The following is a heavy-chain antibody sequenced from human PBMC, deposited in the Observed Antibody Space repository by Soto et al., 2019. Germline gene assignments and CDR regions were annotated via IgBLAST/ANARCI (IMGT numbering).Heavy chain of an antibody. CDR3: ARYCSASSCYSFDC. CDR1: GGSFSGYY. J-gene: IGHJ4*02. D-gene: IGHD2-2*01. CDR2: INYSGNT. Sequence: PSETLSLTCAVYGGSFSGYYWSWIRQPPGKGLEWIGDINYSGNTNYNPALKSRVTISVDTSKNQFSLKLSSVTAADTAVYYCARYCSASSCYSFDCWSQGALVTVSS. V-gene: IGHV4-34*10.